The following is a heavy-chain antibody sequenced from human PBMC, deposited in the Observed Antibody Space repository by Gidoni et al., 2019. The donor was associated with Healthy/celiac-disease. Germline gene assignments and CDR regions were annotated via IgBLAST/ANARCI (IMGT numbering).Heavy chain of an antibody. D-gene: IGHD3-16*02. J-gene: IGHJ3*02. CDR1: GGSISSSNW. CDR3: ARVSFIEELGAFDI. V-gene: IGHV4-4*02. CDR2: FYHSGST. Sequence: QVQLQESGPGLVKPSGTLSLTCAVSGGSISSSNWWSWVRQPPGKGLEWIGEFYHSGSTNYNPSLKSRVTISVGKSKNQFSLKLSSVTAADTAVYYCARVSFIEELGAFDIWGQGTMVTVSS.